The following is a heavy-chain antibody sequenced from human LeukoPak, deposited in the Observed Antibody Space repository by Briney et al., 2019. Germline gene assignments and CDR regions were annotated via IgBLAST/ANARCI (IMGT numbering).Heavy chain of an antibody. CDR2: IWYDGSNN. CDR3: ARGRWDTGGLHGLDV. J-gene: IGHJ6*02. Sequence: PGGSLRLSCAASGFTFSSFGMHWVRQAPGKGLEWVAVIWYDGSNNYYADSVKGRFTISRDNSQNTLYLQGNNLRAEDTAVYCCARGRWDTGGLHGLDVWGQGTTVTVSS. V-gene: IGHV3-33*01. D-gene: IGHD2-8*02. CDR1: GFTFSSFG.